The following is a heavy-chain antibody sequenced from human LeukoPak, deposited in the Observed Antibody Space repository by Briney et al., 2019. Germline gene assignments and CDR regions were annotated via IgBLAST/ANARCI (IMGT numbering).Heavy chain of an antibody. V-gene: IGHV4-30-4*08. CDR1: GGSISSGDYY. D-gene: IGHD3-10*01. Sequence: SETLSLTCTVSGGSISSGDYYWSWIRQPPGKGLEWIGYIYYSGSTYYNPSLKSRVTISVDTSKNQFSLKLSSVTAADTAVYYCARDSPMVRGVIPNCYYYYMDVWGKGTTVTVSS. J-gene: IGHJ6*03. CDR3: ARDSPMVRGVIPNCYYYYMDV. CDR2: IYYSGST.